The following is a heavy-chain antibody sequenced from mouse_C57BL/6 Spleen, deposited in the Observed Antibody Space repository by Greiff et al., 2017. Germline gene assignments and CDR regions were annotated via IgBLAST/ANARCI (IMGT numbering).Heavy chain of an antibody. CDR3: ARPDGYYDYAMDY. V-gene: IGHV5-17*01. J-gene: IGHJ4*01. CDR1: GFTFSDYG. D-gene: IGHD2-3*01. CDR2: ISSGSSTI. Sequence: DVHLVESGGGLVKPGGSLKLSCAASGFTFSDYGMHWVRQAPEKGLEWVAYISSGSSTIYYADTVKGRFTISRDNAKNTLFLQMTSLRSEDTAMYYCARPDGYYDYAMDYWGQGTSVTVSS.